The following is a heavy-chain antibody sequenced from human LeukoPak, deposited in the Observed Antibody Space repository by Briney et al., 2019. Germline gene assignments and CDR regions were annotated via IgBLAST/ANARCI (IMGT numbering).Heavy chain of an antibody. CDR1: GGSINSFY. CDR3: ARDLRGMIDY. D-gene: IGHD3-16*01. Sequence: SETLSLTCTVSGGSINSFYWTWIRQPAGKGLEWIGRIYSSGSTNFNPSLKSRVTMSVGTSKNHFSLRLSSVTAADTAVYYCARDLRGMIDYWGQGTLVTVSS. J-gene: IGHJ4*02. CDR2: IYSSGST. V-gene: IGHV4-4*07.